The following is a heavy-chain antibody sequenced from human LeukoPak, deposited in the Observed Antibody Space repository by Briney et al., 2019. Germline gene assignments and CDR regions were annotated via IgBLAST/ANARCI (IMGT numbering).Heavy chain of an antibody. J-gene: IGHJ5*02. D-gene: IGHD1-7*01. V-gene: IGHV3-21*04. CDR2: ISSSSSYI. CDR1: GFTFSSYT. CDR3: VRSHNWNWVNWFGP. Sequence: NAGGSLRLSCVASGFTFSSYTMNWVRQAPGKGLEWVSSISSSSSYIYYADSVKGRFTISRDNAKISLYLQMTSLRAEDTALYYCVRSHNWNWVNWFGPWGRGTLVTVSA.